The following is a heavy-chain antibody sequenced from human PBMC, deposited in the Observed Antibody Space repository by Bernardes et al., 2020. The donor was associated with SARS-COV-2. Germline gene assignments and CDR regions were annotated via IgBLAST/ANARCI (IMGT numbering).Heavy chain of an antibody. J-gene: IGHJ6*02. D-gene: IGHD5-18*01. V-gene: IGHV1-3*01. CDR2: INAGNGNT. CDR3: ASPTYSYVVWGAAGGMDV. CDR1: GYTFTSYA. Sequence: ASLKVSCKASGYTFTSYAMHWVRQAPGQRLEWMGWINAGNGNTKYSQTFQGRVTITRDTSASTAYMELSSLRSEDTAVYYCASPTYSYVVWGAAGGMDVWGQGTTVTVSS.